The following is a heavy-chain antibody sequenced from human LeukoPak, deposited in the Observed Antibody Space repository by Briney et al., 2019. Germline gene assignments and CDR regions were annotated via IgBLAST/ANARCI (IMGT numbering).Heavy chain of an antibody. Sequence: GGSLRLSCAASGFTFSSYAMSWVRQAPGKGLEWASAISGSGGSTYYADSVKGRFTITRDNSKNTLYLQMNSLRAEDTAVYYCAKGGSNHDFDYGGQGTLVTLSS. CDR3: AKGGSNHDFDY. D-gene: IGHD1-26*01. J-gene: IGHJ4*02. CDR2: ISGSGGST. CDR1: GFTFSSYA. V-gene: IGHV3-23*01.